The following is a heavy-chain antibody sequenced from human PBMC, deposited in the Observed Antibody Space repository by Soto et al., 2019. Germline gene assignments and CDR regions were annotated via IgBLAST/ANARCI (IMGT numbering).Heavy chain of an antibody. CDR3: ARGDYASAWYFDL. V-gene: IGHV4-59*01. J-gene: IGHJ2*01. D-gene: IGHD4-17*01. Sequence: QVQLQESGPGLVKPSETLSLTCTVSGGSISSYYWNWIRQPPGKGLEWIGYIYYSGSTNYNPSLKRRVTISVDTSKNQFSLKLTSVTAADTAVYYCARGDYASAWYFDLWGRGTLVTVSS. CDR1: GGSISSYY. CDR2: IYYSGST.